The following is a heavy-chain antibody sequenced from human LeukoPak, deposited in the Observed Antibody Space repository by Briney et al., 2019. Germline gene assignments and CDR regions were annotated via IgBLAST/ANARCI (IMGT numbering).Heavy chain of an antibody. CDR1: GGSINNYY. D-gene: IGHD5-24*01. V-gene: IGHV4-59*08. Sequence: SETLSLTCTVSGGSINNYYWSWIRQPPGKGLEYIRYIYYSGSTNYNPSLKSRVTISVDTSKNQFSLKLSSVTAADTALYYCARHSTSGGYNLAADYWGQGTLVTVSS. J-gene: IGHJ4*02. CDR3: ARHSTSGGYNLAADY. CDR2: IYYSGST.